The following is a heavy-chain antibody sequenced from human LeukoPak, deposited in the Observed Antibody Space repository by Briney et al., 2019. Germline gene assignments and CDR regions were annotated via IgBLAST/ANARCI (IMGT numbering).Heavy chain of an antibody. Sequence: PGGSLRLSCAASGFTLSTYWVHWVRHARGKGVVWVSRINRDERSTTYADSVKRRFTISRDNAKNTLYLQMNSLRAEDTAVYYCAKSRRAYCSGGSCFGLWDYWGQGTLVTVSS. J-gene: IGHJ4*02. CDR3: AKSRRAYCSGGSCFGLWDY. CDR1: GFTLSTYW. D-gene: IGHD2-15*01. CDR2: INRDERST. V-gene: IGHV3-74*01.